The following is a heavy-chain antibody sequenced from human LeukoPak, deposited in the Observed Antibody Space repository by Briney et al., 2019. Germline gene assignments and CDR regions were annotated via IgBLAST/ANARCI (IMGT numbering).Heavy chain of an antibody. CDR3: ARERGYGGPRGIFDY. CDR2: IYYSGST. V-gene: IGHV4-59*01. D-gene: IGHD1-26*01. CDR1: GGSISGYY. Sequence: SETLSLTCTVSGGSISGYYWSWIRQPPGKGLEWIGYIYYSGSTNYNPSLKSRVTISVDTSKNQFSLKLSSVTAADTAVYYCARERGYGGPRGIFDYWGQGTLVTVSS. J-gene: IGHJ4*02.